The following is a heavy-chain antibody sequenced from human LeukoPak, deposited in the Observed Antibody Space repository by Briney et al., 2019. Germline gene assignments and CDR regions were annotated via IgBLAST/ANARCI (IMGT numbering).Heavy chain of an antibody. V-gene: IGHV4-39*07. Sequence: SETLSLTCTVSGGSISSSSYYWGWIRQPPGKGLEWIGSIYYSGSTYYNPSLKSRVTISVDTSKNQFSLKLSSVTAADTAVYYCARGGGPITIFWRARHLPFDYWGQGTLVTVSS. CDR2: IYYSGST. CDR3: ARGGGPITIFWRARHLPFDY. D-gene: IGHD3-9*01. CDR1: GGSISSSSYY. J-gene: IGHJ4*02.